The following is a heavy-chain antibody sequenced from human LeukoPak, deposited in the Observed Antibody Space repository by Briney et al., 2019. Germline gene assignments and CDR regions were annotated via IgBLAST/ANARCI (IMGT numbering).Heavy chain of an antibody. Sequence: GASVTVSCTASGYTFTSYGISWVRQAPGQGLEWMGWISAYNGNTNYAQKLQGRVTMTTDTSTSTAYMELRSLRSDDTAVYYCAREHPHSRHYDSRARAFDIWGQGTMVTVSS. CDR2: ISAYNGNT. V-gene: IGHV1-18*01. CDR1: GYTFTSYG. J-gene: IGHJ3*02. CDR3: AREHPHSRHYDSRARAFDI. D-gene: IGHD3-22*01.